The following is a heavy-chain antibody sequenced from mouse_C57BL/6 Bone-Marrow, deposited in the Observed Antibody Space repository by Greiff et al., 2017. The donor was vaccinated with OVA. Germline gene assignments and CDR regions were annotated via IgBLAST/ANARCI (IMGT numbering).Heavy chain of an antibody. CDR3: AKGRNSNYVWFAY. CDR2: IYPRDGST. D-gene: IGHD2-5*01. Sequence: VQLQQSDAELVKPGASVKISCKVSGYTFTDHTIHWMKQRPEQGLEWIGYIYPRDGSTKYNEKFKGKATLTADKSSSTAYLQLNSLTSEDSAVYFFAKGRNSNYVWFAYWGQGTLVTVSA. J-gene: IGHJ3*01. CDR1: GYTFTDHT. V-gene: IGHV1-78*01.